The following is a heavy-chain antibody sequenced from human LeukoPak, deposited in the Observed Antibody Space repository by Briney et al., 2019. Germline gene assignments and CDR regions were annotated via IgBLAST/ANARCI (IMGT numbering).Heavy chain of an antibody. CDR3: ARGPSLGYCSSTSCSYFDY. D-gene: IGHD2-2*01. J-gene: IGHJ4*02. Sequence: NPSETLSLTCTVSGGSISSYYWSWIRQPPGKGLEWIGYIYYSGSTNYNPSLKSRVTISVDRSKNQFSLKLSSVTAADTAVYYCARGPSLGYCSSTSCSYFDYWGQGTLVTVSS. V-gene: IGHV4-59*12. CDR1: GGSISSYY. CDR2: IYYSGST.